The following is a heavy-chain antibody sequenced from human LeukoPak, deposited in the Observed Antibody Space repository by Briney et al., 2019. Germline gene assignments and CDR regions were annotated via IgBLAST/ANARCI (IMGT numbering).Heavy chain of an antibody. CDR3: ARDLEGYHYGSGNYPQ. D-gene: IGHD3-10*01. J-gene: IGHJ4*02. Sequence: SVNVSCKSSAGAFSSYAISWVRQAPGQGHELMGRIITILGIANYAQKFQVRVTITADKSTSTAYMELSSLRSEDTAVYYCARDLEGYHYGSGNYPQWGQGTLITVSS. CDR2: IITILGIA. CDR1: AGAFSSYA. V-gene: IGHV1-69*04.